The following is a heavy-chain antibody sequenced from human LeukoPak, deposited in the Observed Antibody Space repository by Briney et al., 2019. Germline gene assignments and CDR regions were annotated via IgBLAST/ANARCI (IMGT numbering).Heavy chain of an antibody. CDR1: GFTFSSYG. V-gene: IGHV3-7*01. CDR3: AKARYSSGLDY. CDR2: ITEDGSGK. J-gene: IGHJ4*02. Sequence: PGRSLRLSCAASGFTFSSYGMHWVRQAPGKGLEWVATITEDGSGKYHVDSVRGRFTVSRDNTNKLLFLQMNSLRAEDTAVYHCAKARYSSGLDYWGQGTLVSVSS. D-gene: IGHD6-19*01.